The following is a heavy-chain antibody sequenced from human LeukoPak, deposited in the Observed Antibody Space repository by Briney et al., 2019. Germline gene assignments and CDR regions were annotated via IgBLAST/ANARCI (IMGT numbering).Heavy chain of an antibody. V-gene: IGHV3-30*18. CDR1: GFTFSSYG. D-gene: IGHD6-13*01. CDR3: AKYSSSWYTDY. Sequence: GALRLSCAASGFTFSSYGMHWVRQAPGKGLEWVAVISYDGSNKYYADSVKGRFTISRDNSKNTLYLQMNSLRAEDTAVYYCAKYSSSWYTDYWGQGTLVTVSS. J-gene: IGHJ4*02. CDR2: ISYDGSNK.